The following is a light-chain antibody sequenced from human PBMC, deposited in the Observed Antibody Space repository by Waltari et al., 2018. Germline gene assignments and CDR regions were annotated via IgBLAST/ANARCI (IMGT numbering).Light chain of an antibody. CDR1: NNETGDYNH. Sequence: QSALTQPRSVSGSPGQSVTISCTGTNNETGDYNHVYWYQHHPGKAPKLMIFDVTKRPSGVPDRFSPSKSGNTASLTISGRQTEDEADYYCCSYVGGVYVFGIGTKVTVL. CDR2: DVT. J-gene: IGLJ1*01. CDR3: CSYVGGVYV. V-gene: IGLV2-11*01.